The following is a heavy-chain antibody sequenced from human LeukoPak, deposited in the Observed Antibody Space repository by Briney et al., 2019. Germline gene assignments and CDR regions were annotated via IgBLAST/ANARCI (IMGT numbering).Heavy chain of an antibody. CDR1: GGSFSGYY. CDR2: INHSGST. V-gene: IGHV4-34*01. D-gene: IGHD1-26*01. CDR3: ARGRVWEPNYYYYYYMDV. J-gene: IGHJ6*03. Sequence: PSGTLSLTCAVYGGSFSGYYWSWIRQPPGKGLEWIGEINHSGSTNYNPSLKSRVTISVDTSKNQFSLKLSSVTAADTAVYYCARGRVWEPNYYYYYYMDVWGKGTTVTVSS.